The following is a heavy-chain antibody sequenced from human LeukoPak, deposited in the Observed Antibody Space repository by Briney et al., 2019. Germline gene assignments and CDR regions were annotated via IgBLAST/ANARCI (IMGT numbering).Heavy chain of an antibody. D-gene: IGHD3-22*01. V-gene: IGHV3-30-3*01. Sequence: PGPSLRLSCAAAGFSFSTYAVHWVRQAPRKGLGRVAVISYDGGNKYYADSVKGRFTISRDNSKNTPYLQMNSLTAEDTAVYYCARDRYASSGYYRVVDYWGQGTLVTVSS. CDR2: ISYDGGNK. CDR3: ARDRYASSGYYRVVDY. J-gene: IGHJ4*02. CDR1: GFSFSTYA.